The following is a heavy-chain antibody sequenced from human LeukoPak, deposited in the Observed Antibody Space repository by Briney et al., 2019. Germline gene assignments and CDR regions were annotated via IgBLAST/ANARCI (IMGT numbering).Heavy chain of an antibody. D-gene: IGHD2-8*02. CDR3: AGEDTGGLDY. CDR2: IYYSGST. CDR1: GGSISGSSHY. V-gene: IGHV4-39*07. Sequence: SETLSLTCSVSGGSISGSSHYWDWIRQPPGEGLEWIGSIYYSGSTYYNPSLKSRVTISVDTSKNQFSLKLISVTAADTAVYYCAGEDTGGLDYWGQGILVTVSP. J-gene: IGHJ4*02.